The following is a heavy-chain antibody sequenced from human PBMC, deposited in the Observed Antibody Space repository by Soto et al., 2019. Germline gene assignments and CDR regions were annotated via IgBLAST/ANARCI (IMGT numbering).Heavy chain of an antibody. CDR3: ARHTHYYGSGSYYPYGMDV. CDR2: IYPGDSDT. V-gene: IGHV5-51*01. CDR1: GYSFTSYW. Sequence: PGESLKISCKGSGYSFTSYWIGWVRQMPGKGLEWMGIIYPGDSDTRYSPSFQGQVTISADKSISTAYLQWSSLKASDTAMYYCARHTHYYGSGSYYPYGMDVWGQGTTVTVSS. J-gene: IGHJ6*02. D-gene: IGHD3-10*01.